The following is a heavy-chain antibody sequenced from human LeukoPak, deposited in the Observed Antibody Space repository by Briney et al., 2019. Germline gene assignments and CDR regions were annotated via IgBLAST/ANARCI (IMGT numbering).Heavy chain of an antibody. V-gene: IGHV3-48*04. J-gene: IGHJ4*02. CDR3: ARLTYCSGGSCYSRY. CDR1: GFTFSSYA. Sequence: GGSLRLSCAASGFTFSSYAMSWVRQAPGKGLEWVSYISSSGSTIYYADSVKGRFTISRDNAKNSLYLQMNSLRAEDTAVYYCARLTYCSGGSCYSRYWGQGTLVTVSS. D-gene: IGHD2-15*01. CDR2: ISSSGSTI.